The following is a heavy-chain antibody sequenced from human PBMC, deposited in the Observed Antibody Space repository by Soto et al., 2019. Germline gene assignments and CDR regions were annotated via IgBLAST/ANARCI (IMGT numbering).Heavy chain of an antibody. CDR3: ARDLCPLGSGSPCRPFGMDV. D-gene: IGHD3-10*01. CDR2: LKPDNGGT. J-gene: IGHJ6*02. V-gene: IGHV1-2*02. CDR1: GYTFTGHY. Sequence: QVQLVQSGAEVKPPGASVKVSCKASGYTFTGHYMHWVRQVSGRRLEFLGWLKPDNGGTYYAPKFQGRVTFTRDTSNAFAYMEMGALHSDDSAVYFCARDLCPLGSGSPCRPFGMDVWGQGTTVAVTS.